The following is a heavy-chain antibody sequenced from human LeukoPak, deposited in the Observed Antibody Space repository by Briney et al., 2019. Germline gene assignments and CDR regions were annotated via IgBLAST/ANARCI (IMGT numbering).Heavy chain of an antibody. D-gene: IGHD3-10*01. J-gene: IGHJ4*02. CDR3: ARDPYGSIDY. CDR2: INHSGST. CDR1: GGSFSGYY. V-gene: IGHV4-34*01. Sequence: SETLSLTCAVYGGSFSGYYWSWIRQPPGKGLEWIGEINHSGSTNYNPSLKSRVTISVDTSKNQFSLKLSSVTAADTAVYYCARDPYGSIDYWGQGTLVTVPS.